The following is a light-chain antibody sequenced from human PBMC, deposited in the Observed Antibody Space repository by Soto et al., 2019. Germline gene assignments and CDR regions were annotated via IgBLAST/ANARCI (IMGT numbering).Light chain of an antibody. CDR2: DNN. CDR3: GTWDSSLSSWV. CDR1: YSNIGNNY. J-gene: IGLJ3*02. V-gene: IGLV1-51*01. Sequence: QSALTQPPSVSAAPGQRVTISCSGSYSNIGNNYVSWYQQFPGKAPKLLIYDNNKRPSGTPDRFSGSKSGTSATLGITGLQTGDEAYYYCGTWDSSLSSWVFGGGTKLTVL.